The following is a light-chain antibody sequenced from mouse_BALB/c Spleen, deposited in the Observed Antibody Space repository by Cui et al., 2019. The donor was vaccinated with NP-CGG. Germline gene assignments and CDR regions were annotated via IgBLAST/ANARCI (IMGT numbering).Light chain of an antibody. CDR1: TGAVTTSNY. CDR2: GTN. CDR3: AQWYSNHWV. Sequence: QAVVTQESALTTSPGETVTLTCRSSTGAVTTSNYANWVQEKPDHLFTGLIGGTNNRAPGVPARFSGSLIEDKAALTITGAQTEDEAIYFGAQWYSNHWVFGGGTKLTVL. J-gene: IGLJ1*01. V-gene: IGLV1*01.